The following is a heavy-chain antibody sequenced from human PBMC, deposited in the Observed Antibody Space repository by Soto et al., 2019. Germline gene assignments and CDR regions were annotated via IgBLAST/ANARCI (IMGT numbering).Heavy chain of an antibody. Sequence: GGSLRLSCEASGFTFSSYAMHWVRQAPGKGLEWVAVISYDGSNKYYADSVKGRFTISRDNSKNTLYLQMNSLRAEDTAVYYCARETIEYSSGWYSWGQGTLVTVSS. CDR2: ISYDGSNK. D-gene: IGHD6-19*01. J-gene: IGHJ4*02. V-gene: IGHV3-30-3*01. CDR3: ARETIEYSSGWYS. CDR1: GFTFSSYA.